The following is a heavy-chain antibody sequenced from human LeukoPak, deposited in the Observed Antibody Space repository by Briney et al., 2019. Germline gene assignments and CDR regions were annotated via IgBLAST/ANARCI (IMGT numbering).Heavy chain of an antibody. D-gene: IGHD3-22*01. CDR3: ARFRITSGYYYARSPNPFDY. CDR2: INHSGST. V-gene: IGHV4-34*01. J-gene: IGHJ4*02. CDR1: GGSFSGYY. Sequence: SETLSLTCSVYGGSFSGYYWSWIRQPPGKGLEWIGEINHSGSTNYNPSLKSRVTISVDTSKNQFSLKLSSVTAADTAVYYCARFRITSGYYYARSPNPFDYWGQGTLVTVSS.